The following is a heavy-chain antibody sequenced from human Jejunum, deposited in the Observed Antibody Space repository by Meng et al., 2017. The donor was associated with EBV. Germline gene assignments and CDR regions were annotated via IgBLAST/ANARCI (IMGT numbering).Heavy chain of an antibody. J-gene: IGHJ4*02. CDR3: AHRRGGNGWNEGYFDY. CDR1: GLTLSTGGVG. V-gene: IGHV2-5*02. Sequence: HNTLKTVLPTQVQPTHTLTRPFTLPGLTLSTGGVGVGWIRQPPGKALEWLALIYWDNDKRYSPSLKSRLTSTKDTSKNQVVLTMTNMDPVDTATYYCAHRRGGNGWNEGYFDYWGQGTLVTVSS. D-gene: IGHD1-1*01. CDR2: IYWDNDK.